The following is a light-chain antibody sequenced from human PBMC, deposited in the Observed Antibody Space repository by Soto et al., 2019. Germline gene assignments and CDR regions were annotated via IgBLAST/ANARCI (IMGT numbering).Light chain of an antibody. J-gene: IGKJ4*01. V-gene: IGKV1-17*01. CDR2: AAS. CDR1: QDIRSD. Sequence: DIQMTQSPSSLSASVGDRVTITCRASQDIRSDLGWYHQKPGKPPKRLIYAASSLQSGVPSRFSGSGSGTEFTLTISSLQPEDFAIYYCQQHNSSPMTFGGGTKVEIK. CDR3: QQHNSSPMT.